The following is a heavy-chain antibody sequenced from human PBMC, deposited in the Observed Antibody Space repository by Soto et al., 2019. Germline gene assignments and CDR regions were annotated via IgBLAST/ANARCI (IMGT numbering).Heavy chain of an antibody. CDR1: GFIVNNFA. J-gene: IGHJ4*02. Sequence: QVQQAESGGGVVQPGRSLRLSCAASGFIVNNFAMHWVRQAPGKGLEWVAVIWYDGSNKYYADSVKGRFTMSRDNSKNTLYLKRNSLRAEDTAVYYCARDKSSVGGVSFDYWGQGTLVTVSS. V-gene: IGHV3-33*01. D-gene: IGHD1-26*01. CDR2: IWYDGSNK. CDR3: ARDKSSVGGVSFDY.